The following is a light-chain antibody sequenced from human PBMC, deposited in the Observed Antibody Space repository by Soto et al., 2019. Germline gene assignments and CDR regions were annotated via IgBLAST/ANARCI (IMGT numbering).Light chain of an antibody. CDR3: GTWDSSLSVWM. J-gene: IGLJ3*02. CDR2: ENN. V-gene: IGLV1-51*02. CDR1: SSNIGNNY. Sequence: QAVVTQPPSVSAAPGQKVTISCSGSSSNIGNNYVSWYRHLPGTTPKLLIYENNQRPSGIPDRFSGSKSGTSVTLDITGLQTGDEADYYCGTWDSSLSVWMFGGGTKVTVL.